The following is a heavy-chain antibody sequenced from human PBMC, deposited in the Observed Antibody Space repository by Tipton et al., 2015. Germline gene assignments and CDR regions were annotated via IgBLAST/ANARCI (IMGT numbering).Heavy chain of an antibody. Sequence: TLSLTCAVYGESLRGYHWSWIRQPPGKGLEWIGSIYYTGATYYNPSLKSRVALSVDVSTNQFSLKLTSVTAGDMAVYYCAKHYTSGWSYFDYWGQGTLVTVSS. D-gene: IGHD6-19*01. J-gene: IGHJ4*02. CDR2: IYYTGAT. V-gene: IGHV4-34*01. CDR3: AKHYTSGWSYFDY. CDR1: GESLRGYH.